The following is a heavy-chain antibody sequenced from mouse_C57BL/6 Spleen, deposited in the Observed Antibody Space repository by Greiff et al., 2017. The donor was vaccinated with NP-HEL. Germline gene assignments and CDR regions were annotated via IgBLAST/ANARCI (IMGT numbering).Heavy chain of an antibody. CDR2: IRLKSDNYAT. V-gene: IGHV6-3*01. CDR1: GFTFSNYW. D-gene: IGHD2-4*01. Sequence: EVHLVESGGGLVQPGGSMKLSCVASGFTFSNYWMNWVRQSPEKGLEWVAQIRLKSDNYATHYAESVKGRFTISRDDSKSSVYLQMNNLRAEDTGIYYCTGNDYDDAMDYWGQGTSVTVSS. CDR3: TGNDYDDAMDY. J-gene: IGHJ4*01.